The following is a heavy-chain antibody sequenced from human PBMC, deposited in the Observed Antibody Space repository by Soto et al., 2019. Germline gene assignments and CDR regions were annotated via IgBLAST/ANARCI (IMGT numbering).Heavy chain of an antibody. D-gene: IGHD2-2*01. CDR3: ASGGRNVVVPAATPTYYYYYGMDV. V-gene: IGHV1-69*01. CDR1: GGTFSSYA. Sequence: QVQLVQSGAEVKKPGSSVKVSCKASGGTFSSYAISWVRQAPGQGLEWMGGIIPIFGTANYAQKFQARVTITADESTSTAYMELSSLRSEDTAVYYCASGGRNVVVPAATPTYYYYYGMDVWGQGTTVTVSS. CDR2: IIPIFGTA. J-gene: IGHJ6*02.